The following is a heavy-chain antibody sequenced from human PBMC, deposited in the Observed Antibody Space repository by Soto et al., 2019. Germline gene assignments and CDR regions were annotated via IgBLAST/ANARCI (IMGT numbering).Heavy chain of an antibody. D-gene: IGHD3-10*01. CDR1: GFTFSSYW. CDR2: INSDGSST. Sequence: GGSLRLSCAASGFTFSSYWMHWVRQAPGKGLVWVSRINSDGSSTSYADSVKGRFTISRDNAKNTLYLQMNSLRAEDTAVYYCASAGLWFGELLQGWGQGTTVTVPS. V-gene: IGHV3-74*01. J-gene: IGHJ6*02. CDR3: ASAGLWFGELLQG.